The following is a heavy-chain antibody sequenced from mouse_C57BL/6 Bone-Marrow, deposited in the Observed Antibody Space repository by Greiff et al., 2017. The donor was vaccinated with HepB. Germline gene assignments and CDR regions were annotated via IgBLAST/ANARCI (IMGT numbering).Heavy chain of an antibody. CDR3: ARVRTYDYDGWYFDV. V-gene: IGHV1-72*01. CDR2: IDPNSGGT. D-gene: IGHD2-4*01. Sequence: QVQLKQPGAELVKPGASVKLSCKASGYTFTSYWMHWVKQRPGRGLEWIGRIDPNSGGTKYNEKFKSKATLTVDKPSSTAYMQLSSLTSEDSAVYYCARVRTYDYDGWYFDVWGTGTTVTVSS. J-gene: IGHJ1*03. CDR1: GYTFTSYW.